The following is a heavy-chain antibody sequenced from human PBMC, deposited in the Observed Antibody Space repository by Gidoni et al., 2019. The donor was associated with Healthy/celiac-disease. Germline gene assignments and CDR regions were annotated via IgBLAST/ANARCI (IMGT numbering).Heavy chain of an antibody. Sequence: QVQLVQSGAEVKKPGASVKVSCKASGYTFTSYDINWVRQATGQGLEWMGWMNPNSGNTGYAQKFQGRVTMTRNTSISTAYMELSSLRSEDTAVYYCARERIAAAVAAFDIWGQGTMVTVSS. CDR3: ARERIAAAVAAFDI. J-gene: IGHJ3*02. CDR2: MNPNSGNT. CDR1: GYTFTSYD. V-gene: IGHV1-8*01. D-gene: IGHD6-13*01.